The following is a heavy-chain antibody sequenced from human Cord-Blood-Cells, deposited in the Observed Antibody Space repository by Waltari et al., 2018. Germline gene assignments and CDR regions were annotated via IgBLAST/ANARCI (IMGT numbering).Heavy chain of an antibody. D-gene: IGHD4-17*01. Sequence: QVQLQESGPGLVKPSGTLSLTCAVSGGSISSSNWWSWVRQPPGKGLEWIGEIYQSGSTTYNPSLKSRVTISVDKSKNQFSLKLSSVTAADTAVYYCARVGGDYVSHDAFDIWGQGTMVTVSS. CDR1: GGSISSSNW. J-gene: IGHJ3*02. CDR2: IYQSGST. CDR3: ARVGGDYVSHDAFDI. V-gene: IGHV4-4*02.